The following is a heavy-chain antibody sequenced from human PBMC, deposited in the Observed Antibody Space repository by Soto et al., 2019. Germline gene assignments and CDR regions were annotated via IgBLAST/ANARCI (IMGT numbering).Heavy chain of an antibody. Sequence: ASVKVSCKASGYTFTSYDINWVRQATGQGLEWMGWMNPNSGNTGYAQKFQGRVTMTRNTSISTVYMELSSLRSEDAAVYYCARGIYDSSGYPHFQHWGQGTLVTVSS. CDR2: MNPNSGNT. CDR3: ARGIYDSSGYPHFQH. V-gene: IGHV1-8*01. D-gene: IGHD3-22*01. CDR1: GYTFTSYD. J-gene: IGHJ1*01.